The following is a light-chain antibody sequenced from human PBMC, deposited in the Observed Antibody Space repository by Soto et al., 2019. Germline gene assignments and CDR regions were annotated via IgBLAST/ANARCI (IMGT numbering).Light chain of an antibody. Sequence: NFMLTQPHSGRDSRGKTVITSCTARGAGIASNYVQWYQQRPGSSPTTVIYEDNQRPSGVPDRFSGSIDSSSNSASLTISGLETEDEADYFCQSYDATNQVFGGGTKLTVL. CDR3: QSYDATNQV. V-gene: IGLV6-57*01. J-gene: IGLJ3*02. CDR2: EDN. CDR1: GAGIASNY.